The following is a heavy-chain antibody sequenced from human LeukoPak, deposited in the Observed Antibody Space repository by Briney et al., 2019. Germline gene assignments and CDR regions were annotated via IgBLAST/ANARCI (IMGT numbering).Heavy chain of an antibody. D-gene: IGHD2-15*01. CDR2: IRYDGSHK. CDR1: GFTFSRYG. Sequence: SGGSLRLSCAASGFTFSRYGMHWVRQAPGKGLEWVAYIRYDGSHKYFADSVKGRFTISRDNSKNTLHLQMNSLRAEDTAVYYCAADIGRAGDYWGQGTLVTVSS. CDR3: AADIGRAGDY. J-gene: IGHJ4*02. V-gene: IGHV3-30*02.